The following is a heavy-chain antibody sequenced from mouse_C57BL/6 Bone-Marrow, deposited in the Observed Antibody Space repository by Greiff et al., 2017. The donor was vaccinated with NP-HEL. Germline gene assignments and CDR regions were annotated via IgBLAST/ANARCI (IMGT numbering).Heavy chain of an antibody. CDR1: GYTFTDYE. CDR2: IDPETGGT. D-gene: IGHD4-1*01. Sequence: VQLVESGAELVRPGASVTLSCKASGYTFTDYEMHWVKQTPVHGLEWIGAIDPETGGTAYNQKFKGKAILTADKSSSTAYMELRSLTSEDSAVYYCTREGEVWAWYFDVWGTGTTVTVSS. CDR3: TREGEVWAWYFDV. J-gene: IGHJ1*03. V-gene: IGHV1-15*01.